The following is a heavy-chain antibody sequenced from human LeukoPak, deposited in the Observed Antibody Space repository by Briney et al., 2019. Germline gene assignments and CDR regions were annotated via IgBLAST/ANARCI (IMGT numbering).Heavy chain of an antibody. Sequence: GGSLRLSCAASGFTFSSYSMNWVRQAPGKGLEWVSSISSSSSYIYYADSVKGRFTISRDNAKNSLYLQMNSLRAEDTAVYYCARDGTTVTLDGGWGYWGQGTLVTVSS. J-gene: IGHJ4*02. D-gene: IGHD4-17*01. CDR3: ARDGTTVTLDGGWGY. CDR2: ISSSSSYI. CDR1: GFTFSSYS. V-gene: IGHV3-21*01.